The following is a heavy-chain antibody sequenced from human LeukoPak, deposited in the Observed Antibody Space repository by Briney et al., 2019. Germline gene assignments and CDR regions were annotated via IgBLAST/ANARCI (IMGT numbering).Heavy chain of an antibody. D-gene: IGHD2-15*01. J-gene: IGHJ5*02. CDR1: GGSNSSDGYY. CDR2: IYYSGST. CDR3: ARALYCSGGSCPHVNWFDP. V-gene: IGHV4-31*03. Sequence: SETLSLTCTVSGGSNSSDGYYWTWIRQHPGKGLEWIGYIYYSGSTYYNPSLKSRVTISVDTSKNQFSLKLSSVTAADTAVYFCARALYCSGGSCPHVNWFDPWGQGTLVTVSS.